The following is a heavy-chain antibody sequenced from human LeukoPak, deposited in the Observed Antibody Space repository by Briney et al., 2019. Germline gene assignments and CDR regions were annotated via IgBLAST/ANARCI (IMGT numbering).Heavy chain of an antibody. Sequence: PGGSLRLSCAASGFTFNNYAMRWVRQAPGKGLEWVSAILGSGRSAYYADSVKGRFTISRDNSKNSLFLRMNSLRVEDTALYYCSKWGDYDVLAGYYDADFWGEGTLVTVS. V-gene: IGHV3-23*01. CDR3: SKWGDYDVLAGYYDADF. D-gene: IGHD3-9*01. CDR2: ILGSGRSA. J-gene: IGHJ4*02. CDR1: GFTFNNYA.